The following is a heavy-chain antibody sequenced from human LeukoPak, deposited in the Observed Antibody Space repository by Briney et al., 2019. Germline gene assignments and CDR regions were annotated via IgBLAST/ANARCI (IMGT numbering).Heavy chain of an antibody. V-gene: IGHV4-31*03. J-gene: IGHJ5*02. CDR1: GGSISSGGYY. CDR3: AVSKLLPDNWFDP. CDR2: IYYGGST. Sequence: KPSETLSLTCTVSGGSISSGGYYWSWIRQHPGKGLEWIGYIYYGGSTYYNPSLKSRVTISVDTSKNQFSLKLSSVTAADTAVYYCAVSKLLPDNWFDPWGQGTLVTVSS. D-gene: IGHD3-10*01.